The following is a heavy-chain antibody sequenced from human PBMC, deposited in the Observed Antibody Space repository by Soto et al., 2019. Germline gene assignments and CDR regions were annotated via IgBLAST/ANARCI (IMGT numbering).Heavy chain of an antibody. CDR3: ARWSGFWSGYYGY. CDR1: GYTFTGYY. D-gene: IGHD3-3*01. CDR2: INPNSGGT. J-gene: IGHJ4*02. V-gene: IGHV1-2*02. Sequence: ASVKVSCKASGYTFTGYYMHWVRQAPGQGLEWMGWINPNSGGTNYAQKFQGRVTMTRDTSISTAYMELSRLRSDHTAVYYCARWSGFWSGYYGYWGQGTLVTVS.